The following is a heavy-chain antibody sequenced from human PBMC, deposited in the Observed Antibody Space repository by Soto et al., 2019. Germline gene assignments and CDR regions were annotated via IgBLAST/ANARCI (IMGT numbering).Heavy chain of an antibody. CDR1: GGSISSGGYY. Sequence: PSETLSLTCTVSGGSISSGGYYWSWIRQHPGKGLEWIGYIYYSGSTYYNPSLKSRVTISVDTSKNQFSLKLSSVTAADTAVYYCASKGDYGYDASDIWGQGTMVTVSS. CDR3: ASKGDYGYDASDI. D-gene: IGHD4-17*01. V-gene: IGHV4-31*03. J-gene: IGHJ3*02. CDR2: IYYSGST.